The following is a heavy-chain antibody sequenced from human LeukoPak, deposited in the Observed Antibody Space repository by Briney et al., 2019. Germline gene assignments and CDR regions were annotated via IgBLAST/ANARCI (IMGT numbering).Heavy chain of an antibody. D-gene: IGHD3-22*01. CDR2: ISTNGRST. Sequence: PGGSLRLSCSASGFTFSNFPMHRVRQAPGKGLESVSSISTNGRSTYYADSVKGRFTISRDNSKNTLYLQLSSLRAEDTALYYCVKDYYDSSGLYYFDYWGQGTLVTVSS. V-gene: IGHV3-64D*06. J-gene: IGHJ4*02. CDR3: VKDYYDSSGLYYFDY. CDR1: GFTFSNFP.